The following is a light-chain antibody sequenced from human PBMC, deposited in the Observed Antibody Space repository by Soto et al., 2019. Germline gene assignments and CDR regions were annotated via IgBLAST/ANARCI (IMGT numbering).Light chain of an antibody. CDR2: AAS. CDR3: QQSYVTPWT. J-gene: IGKJ1*01. V-gene: IGKV1-39*01. CDR1: QDISSS. Sequence: DIQMTQYPSSLSASIGDRVTISCRASQDISSSLNWYQHKSGKAHKLXIYAASGLHSGVPSRFSGSGSGTDGTINISSLQSKDGETYYGQQSYVTPWTFGQGTKVDI.